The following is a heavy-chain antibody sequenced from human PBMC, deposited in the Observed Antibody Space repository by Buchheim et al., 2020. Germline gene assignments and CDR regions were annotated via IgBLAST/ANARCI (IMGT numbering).Heavy chain of an antibody. CDR3: ARRKDGYNWAVDY. V-gene: IGHV3-11*01. D-gene: IGHD5-24*01. CDR2: ISHSGSNI. J-gene: IGHJ4*02. CDR1: GFTFSDYY. Sequence: QVQLVESGGGLVKPGGSLRLSCAASGFTFSDYYMNWIRQAPGKGLEWVSYISHSGSNIYYADSVKGRFTISRDNFKKSLFLQIDTLRAEDTAVYYCARRKDGYNWAVDYWGQGTL.